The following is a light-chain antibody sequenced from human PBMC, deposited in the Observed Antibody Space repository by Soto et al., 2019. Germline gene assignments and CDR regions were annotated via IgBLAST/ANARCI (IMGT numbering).Light chain of an antibody. CDR3: QQYIRWPLT. Sequence: EIVMTQSPATLSVSPGERATLSCRASQSVSSNLAWYQQKPGQAPSLLIYGASTRATGTPARFSGSGSGTECTLTISSLQSEDFAVYYCQQYIRWPLTFGGGTKVEIK. CDR1: QSVSSN. J-gene: IGKJ4*01. V-gene: IGKV3-15*01. CDR2: GAS.